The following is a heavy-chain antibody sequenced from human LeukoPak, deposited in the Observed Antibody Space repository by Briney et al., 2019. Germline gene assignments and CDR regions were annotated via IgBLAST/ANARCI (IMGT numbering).Heavy chain of an antibody. CDR1: GGTFSSYA. CDR3: ARGLNYGGSGYYFDS. D-gene: IGHD3-22*01. Sequence: SVKVSCKASGGTFSSYAISWVRQAPGQGLEWMGGIIPIFGTANYAQKFQGRVTITADESTSTAYMELSSLRSEDTAVYYCARGLNYGGSGYYFDSWGPGTLVTVSS. J-gene: IGHJ4*02. V-gene: IGHV1-69*13. CDR2: IIPIFGTA.